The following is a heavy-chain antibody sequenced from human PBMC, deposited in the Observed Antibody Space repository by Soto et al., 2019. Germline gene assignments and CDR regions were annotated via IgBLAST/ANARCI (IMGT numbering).Heavy chain of an antibody. Sequence: QVQLVQSGAEVKKPGSSVKVSCKASGGTFSSYAISWVRQAPGQGLEWMGGIIPIFGTANYAQKFQGRVTITADESTSTAYMELSSLRSEYRAVYYCASRPAIGSTVRGYFDLWGRGTLVTVSS. CDR2: IIPIFGTA. CDR3: ASRPAIGSTVRGYFDL. CDR1: GGTFSSYA. J-gene: IGHJ2*01. V-gene: IGHV1-69*01. D-gene: IGHD1-1*01.